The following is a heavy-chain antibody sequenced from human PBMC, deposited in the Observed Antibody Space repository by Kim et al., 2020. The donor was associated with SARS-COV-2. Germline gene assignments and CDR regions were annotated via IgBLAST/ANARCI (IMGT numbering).Heavy chain of an antibody. Sequence: SVKVSCKASGGTFSSYAISWVRQAPGQGLEWMGRIIPILGIANYAQKFQGRVTITADKSTSTAYMELSSLRSEDTAVYYCARGGGSQGDWFDPWGQGTLVTVSS. CDR3: ARGGGSQGDWFDP. D-gene: IGHD3-16*01. J-gene: IGHJ5*02. CDR2: IIPILGIA. CDR1: GGTFSSYA. V-gene: IGHV1-69*04.